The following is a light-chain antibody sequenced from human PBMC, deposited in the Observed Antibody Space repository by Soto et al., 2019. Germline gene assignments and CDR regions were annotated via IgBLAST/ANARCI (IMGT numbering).Light chain of an antibody. CDR3: SSYTSATTWV. V-gene: IGLV2-14*01. CDR2: EVN. Sequence: QSALTQPASVSGSLGQSITISCTGTRTDVGGYNFVSWYQRYPGKAPELILYEVNNRPSGLSDRFSGSKSGNTASLTISGLQDEDEADYYCSSYTSATTWVFGGGTKLTVL. J-gene: IGLJ3*02. CDR1: RTDVGGYNF.